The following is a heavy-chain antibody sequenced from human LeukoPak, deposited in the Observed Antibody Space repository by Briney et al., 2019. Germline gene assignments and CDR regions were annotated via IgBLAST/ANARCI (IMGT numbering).Heavy chain of an antibody. CDR1: GFTFSTYW. CDR3: TRDRGDY. Sequence: GGSLRLSCVASGFTFSTYWMHWVRQAPGKGLLWVSRLSGDGSSTKYADSLKGRFTISRDNAKNTLYLQMNSLRAEDTAVYYCTRDRGDYWGQGTLVTVSS. CDR2: LSGDGSST. V-gene: IGHV3-74*03. D-gene: IGHD3-10*01. J-gene: IGHJ4*02.